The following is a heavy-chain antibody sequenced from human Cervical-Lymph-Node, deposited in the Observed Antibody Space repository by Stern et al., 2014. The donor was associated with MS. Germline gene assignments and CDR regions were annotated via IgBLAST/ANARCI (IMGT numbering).Heavy chain of an antibody. CDR1: GGSISSYY. Sequence: VQLVESGPGLVKSSETLSLTCTVSGGSISSYYWSWIRQPPGKGLEWIGYIYYGSTKYNPSFKSRVTISVDSAKNQFSLKLKSVTAADTAKYYCVSQHSGGWFAFDIWGQGTIVSVSS. CDR2: IYYGST. V-gene: IGHV4-59*08. CDR3: VSQHSGGWFAFDI. J-gene: IGHJ3*02. D-gene: IGHD2-15*01.